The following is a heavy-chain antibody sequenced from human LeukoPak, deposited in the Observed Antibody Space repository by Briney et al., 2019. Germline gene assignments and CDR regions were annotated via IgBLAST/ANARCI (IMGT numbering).Heavy chain of an antibody. CDR1: GFTFSSYS. CDR3: ARDGSGSYSILLPLDPFDY. Sequence: QPGGSLRLSCAASGFTFSSYSMNWVRQAPGKGLEWVSYISSSSSTIYYADSVKGRFTISRDNAKNSLYLQMNSLRAEDTAVYYCARDGSGSYSILLPLDPFDYWGQGTLVTVSS. V-gene: IGHV3-48*01. D-gene: IGHD1-26*01. CDR2: ISSSSSTI. J-gene: IGHJ4*02.